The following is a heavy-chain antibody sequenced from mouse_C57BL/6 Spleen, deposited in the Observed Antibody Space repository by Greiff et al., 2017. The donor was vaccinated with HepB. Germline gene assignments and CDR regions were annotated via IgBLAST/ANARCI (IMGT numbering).Heavy chain of an antibody. CDR1: GYTFTNYW. V-gene: IGHV1-63*01. CDR3: ARRYGYAMDY. CDR2: IYPGGGYT. J-gene: IGHJ4*01. D-gene: IGHD1-1*02. Sequence: QVQLQQSGAELVRPGTSVKMSCKASGYTFTNYWIGWAKQRPGHGLEWIGDIYPGGGYTNYNEKFKGKATLTADKSSSTAYMQFSSLTSEDSAIYYCARRYGYAMDYWGQGTSVTVSS.